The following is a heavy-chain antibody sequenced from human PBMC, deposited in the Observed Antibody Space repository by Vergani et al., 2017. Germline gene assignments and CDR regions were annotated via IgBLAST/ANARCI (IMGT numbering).Heavy chain of an antibody. J-gene: IGHJ4*02. D-gene: IGHD3-10*01. CDR2: ISGNNDDV. CDR1: GFTFSHYS. V-gene: IGHV3-21*01. Sequence: EVQMVESGGGLVKPGGSLRLSCVASGFTFSHYSMNWVRQAPGKGLEWVSSISGNNDDVYYADSVKGRFTISRDNAKNSLYLDMSSLRAEDTAVYHCTRESYTGSGSYAYWGQGALVTVSS. CDR3: TRESYTGSGSYAY.